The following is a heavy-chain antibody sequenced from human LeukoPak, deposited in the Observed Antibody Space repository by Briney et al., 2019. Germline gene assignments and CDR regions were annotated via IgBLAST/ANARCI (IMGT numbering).Heavy chain of an antibody. V-gene: IGHV1-58*01. CDR2: IVVGSGNT. CDR3: AAASYCSGGSCYSEVYYYYGMDV. J-gene: IGHJ6*02. CDR1: GFTFTSSA. D-gene: IGHD2-15*01. Sequence: ASVKVSCKASGFTFTSSAVQWVRQARGQRLEWIGWIVVGSGNTNYAQKFQERVTITRDMSTSTAYMELSSLRSEDTAVYYCAAASYCSGGSCYSEVYYYYGMDVWGQETTVTVSS.